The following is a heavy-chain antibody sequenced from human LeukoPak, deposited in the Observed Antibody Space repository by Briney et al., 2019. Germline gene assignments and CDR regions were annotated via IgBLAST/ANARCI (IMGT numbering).Heavy chain of an antibody. D-gene: IGHD3-22*01. V-gene: IGHV3-66*01. CDR1: GFTVSSNY. CDR2: IYSGGNT. J-gene: IGHJ4*02. CDR3: ARKTDSGGQGDY. Sequence: GGSLRLSCAASGFTVSSNYMSWVRQAPGKGLECASVIYSGGNTYYAGSVKGRFTISRDNSKNTLYLQMNSLRAEDTAVYYCARKTDSGGQGDYWGPGTLVTVSS.